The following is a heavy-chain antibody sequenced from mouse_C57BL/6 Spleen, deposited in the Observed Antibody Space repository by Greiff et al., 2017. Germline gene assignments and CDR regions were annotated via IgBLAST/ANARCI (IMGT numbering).Heavy chain of an antibody. CDR1: GYTFTSYW. D-gene: IGHD2-5*01. CDR2: IDPSDSET. Sequence: VQLQQPGAELVRPGSSVKLSCKASGYTFTSYWMHWVKQRPIQGLEWIGNIDPSDSETHYNQKFKDKATLTVDKSSSTAYMQLSSLTSEDSAVYYCARWDSNPFYYAMDYWGQGTSVTVSS. CDR3: ARWDSNPFYYAMDY. V-gene: IGHV1-52*01. J-gene: IGHJ4*01.